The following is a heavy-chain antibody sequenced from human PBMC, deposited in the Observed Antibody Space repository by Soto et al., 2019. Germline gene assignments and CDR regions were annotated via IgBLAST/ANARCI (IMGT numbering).Heavy chain of an antibody. Sequence: GGSLRLSCTASGFTFDDYVMYWVRQPPGKGLQWVSGINWKSDSLGYADSVKGRFTISRDNAKNSLYLQMNSLRAEDTAFYYCAKGHSSGTTIAAMDLWGQGTLVTVSS. CDR1: GFTFDDYV. V-gene: IGHV3-9*01. D-gene: IGHD4-17*01. CDR2: INWKSDSL. J-gene: IGHJ5*02. CDR3: AKGHSSGTTIAAMDL.